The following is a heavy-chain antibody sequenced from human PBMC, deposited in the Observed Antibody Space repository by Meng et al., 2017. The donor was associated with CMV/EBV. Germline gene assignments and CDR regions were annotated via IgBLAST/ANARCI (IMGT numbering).Heavy chain of an antibody. V-gene: IGHV1-2*06. CDR3: TRSWIDSFTPDFDY. CDR1: GYIFIGHY. D-gene: IGHD2-2*03. Sequence: QVQRGETGSEWKKPGASVKVSCKASGYIFIGHYIHWVRQAPGQGLEWMGRINPNSAGTNYVEKFQGRVTMTRDTSNNIVYMELTRLTSDDTAVYYCTRSWIDSFTPDFDYWGQGTLVTVSS. J-gene: IGHJ4*02. CDR2: INPNSAGT.